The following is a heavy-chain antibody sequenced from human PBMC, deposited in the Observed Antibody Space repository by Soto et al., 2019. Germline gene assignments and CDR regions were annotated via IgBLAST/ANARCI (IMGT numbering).Heavy chain of an antibody. D-gene: IGHD3-22*01. CDR1: GGSISSYY. CDR2: IYYSGST. J-gene: IGHJ5*02. V-gene: IGHV4-59*01. Sequence: SETLSLTCTVSGGSISSYYWSWIRQPPGKGLEWIGYIYYSGSTNYNPSLKSRVTISVDTSKNQFSLKLSSVTAADTAVYYCARDGTYVYDSSGPPGPWFDPWGQGTLVTVSS. CDR3: ARDGTYVYDSSGPPGPWFDP.